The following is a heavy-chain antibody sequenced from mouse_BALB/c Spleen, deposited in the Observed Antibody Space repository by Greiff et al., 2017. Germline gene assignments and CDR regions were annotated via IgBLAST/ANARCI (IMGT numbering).Heavy chain of an antibody. J-gene: IGHJ4*01. D-gene: IGHD2-14*01. Sequence: VQLQQSGTVLARPGASVKMSCKASGYSFTNYWMHWVKQRPGQGLEWIGAVYPGNSDTTYNQKFKGKAKLTAVTSASTAYMELSSLTNEDSAVYYCTRYPYYRYLLYYAMDYWGQGTSVTVSS. CDR1: GYSFTNYW. CDR2: VYPGNSDT. CDR3: TRYPYYRYLLYYAMDY. V-gene: IGHV1-5*01.